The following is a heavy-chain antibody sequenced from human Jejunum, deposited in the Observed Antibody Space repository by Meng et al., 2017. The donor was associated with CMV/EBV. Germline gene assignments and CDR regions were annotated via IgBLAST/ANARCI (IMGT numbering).Heavy chain of an antibody. CDR1: GYTLSTYW. V-gene: IGHV3-7*01. CDR2: INEDGEKI. D-gene: IGHD2-21*01. Sequence: CGASGYTLSTYWMSWVRQAPGKGLEWVDNINEDGEKIYYVDSVKGRFTISRDNAKNSLCLQMYSLRAEDTAVYYCAAYTNDALDIWGQGTMVTVSS. CDR3: AAYTNDALDI. J-gene: IGHJ3*02.